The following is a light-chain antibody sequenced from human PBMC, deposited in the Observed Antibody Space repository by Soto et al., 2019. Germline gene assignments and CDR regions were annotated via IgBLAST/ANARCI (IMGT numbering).Light chain of an antibody. CDR2: DVS. CDR1: SSDVGGYNY. Sequence: QSVLTQPASVSGSPGQSITISCTGTSSDVGGYNYVSWYQQHPGKAPKLMIFDVSYRPSGVSNRFSGSKSGNTASLTISGLQAEDEADYYCSSYRSSSLYVFGTGTKLTVL. J-gene: IGLJ1*01. CDR3: SSYRSSSLYV. V-gene: IGLV2-14*01.